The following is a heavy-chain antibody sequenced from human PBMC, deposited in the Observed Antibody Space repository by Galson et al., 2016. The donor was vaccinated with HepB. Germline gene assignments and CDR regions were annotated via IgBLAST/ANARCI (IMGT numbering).Heavy chain of an antibody. CDR3: ARGEDDCSGGSCPGISVYGMDV. D-gene: IGHD2-15*01. J-gene: IGHJ6*02. CDR2: IYYSGST. Sequence: SETLSLTCTVSGGSISSSSYYWGWIRQPPGKGLEWIGSIYYSGSTYYNPSLKSRVTILVDTSKNQFSLKLSSVTAADTAVYYCARGEDDCSGGSCPGISVYGMDVWGQGTTVTVSS. CDR1: GGSISSSSYY. V-gene: IGHV4-39*01.